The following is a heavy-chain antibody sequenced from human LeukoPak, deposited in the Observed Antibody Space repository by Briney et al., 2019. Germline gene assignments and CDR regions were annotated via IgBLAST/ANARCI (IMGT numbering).Heavy chain of an antibody. CDR2: TYYRSKWYS. CDR1: GDSVSSNSAA. V-gene: IGHV6-1*01. Sequence: RSQTLSLTCAISGDSVSSNSAACNSIRQSPSRGLEWLGRTYYRSKWYSDYAVSVNGRITINPDTSKNQFYLQLNSVTPEDTAMYYCARYTSTWYLDYWGQGTLVTVSS. D-gene: IGHD6-13*01. J-gene: IGHJ4*02. CDR3: ARYTSTWYLDY.